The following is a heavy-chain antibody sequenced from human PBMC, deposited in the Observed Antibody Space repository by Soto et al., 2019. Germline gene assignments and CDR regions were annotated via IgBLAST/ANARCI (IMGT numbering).Heavy chain of an antibody. V-gene: IGHV4-34*01. J-gene: IGHJ6*02. D-gene: IGHD2-2*01. CDR3: ASRGVVVPAALTPYYYYGMDV. CDR2: INHSGST. Sequence: PSETLSLTCAVYGGSFSGYYWSWIRQPPGKGLEWIGEINHSGSTNYNPSLKSRVNISVDTSKNQFSLKLSSVTAADTAVYYCASRGVVVPAALTPYYYYGMDVWGQGTTVTVSS. CDR1: GGSFSGYY.